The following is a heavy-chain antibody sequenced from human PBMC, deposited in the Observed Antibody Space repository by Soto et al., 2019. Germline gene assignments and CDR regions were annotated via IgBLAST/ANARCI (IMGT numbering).Heavy chain of an antibody. CDR3: AKPEEVVRGFDF. J-gene: IGHJ4*02. V-gene: IGHV3-23*01. Sequence: PGGSLRLSCAASGFTFGHSAMSWVRQAPGKGLEWVAAISGTGGAAYYADSVKGRFTISRDNSRNTLFLQMNSLRVDDTAIYHCAKPEEVVRGFDFWGLGTLVTVPQ. D-gene: IGHD3-10*01. CDR1: GFTFGHSA. CDR2: ISGTGGAA.